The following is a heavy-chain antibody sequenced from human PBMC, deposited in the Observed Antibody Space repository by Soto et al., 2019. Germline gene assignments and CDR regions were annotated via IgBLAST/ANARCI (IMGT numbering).Heavy chain of an antibody. CDR1: NGSFMGYY. CDR3: ASLNGGRFLDKGDY. V-gene: IGHV4-34*01. J-gene: IGHJ4*02. D-gene: IGHD3-3*01. Sequence: PSETLSLTCGVYNGSFMGYYWTWVRQPPGKCLEWIGEINHFGSPNYNPSLKSRVAISIDTSKHQFSLSLRSLTAADTAVYYCASLNGGRFLDKGDYWGQGILVTVSS. CDR2: INHFGSP.